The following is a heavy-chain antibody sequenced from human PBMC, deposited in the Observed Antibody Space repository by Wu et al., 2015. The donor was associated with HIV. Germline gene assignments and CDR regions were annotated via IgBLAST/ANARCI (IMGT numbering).Heavy chain of an antibody. CDR2: INPSGGAT. V-gene: IGHV1-2*02. D-gene: IGHD4-11*01. CDR3: ARDATPITTEFDY. CDR1: GYIFTAFY. J-gene: IGHJ4*02. Sequence: QVQLVQSETEVKKPGASVKVSCKTSGYIFTAFYIHWVRQAPGHRLEWMAWINPSGGATIYAEAFEGRVTVTTDTSMKTVYMELESLTSGDTAMYFCARDATPITTEFDYWGQGTLITVSS.